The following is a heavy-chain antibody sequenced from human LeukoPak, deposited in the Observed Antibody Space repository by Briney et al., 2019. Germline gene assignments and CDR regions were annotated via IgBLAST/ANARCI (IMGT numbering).Heavy chain of an antibody. V-gene: IGHV4-39*07. CDR1: GGSISSSSYY. CDR3: ARDNGIAAAGIDY. Sequence: SEPLSLTCTVSGGSISSSSYYWGWIRQPPGKGLEWIGSIYYSGSTYYNQSLKSRVTISVDTSKNQFSLKLSSVTAAETAVYYCARDNGIAAAGIDYWGQGTLVTVSS. D-gene: IGHD6-13*01. J-gene: IGHJ4*02. CDR2: IYYSGST.